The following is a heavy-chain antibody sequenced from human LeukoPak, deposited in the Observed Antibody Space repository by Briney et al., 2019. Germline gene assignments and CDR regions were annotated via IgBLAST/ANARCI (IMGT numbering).Heavy chain of an antibody. J-gene: IGHJ4*02. CDR2: ISGSGDST. V-gene: IGHV3-23*01. CDR3: ARVIMVRGAIITFDY. CDR1: GFTFSSYV. D-gene: IGHD3-10*01. Sequence: PGGSLRLSCAASGFTFSSYVMSWVRQAPGEGLEWVSAISGSGDSTYYADSVKGRFTISRDNSKNTLYLQMNSLRAEDTAVYYCARVIMVRGAIITFDYWGQGTLVTVSS.